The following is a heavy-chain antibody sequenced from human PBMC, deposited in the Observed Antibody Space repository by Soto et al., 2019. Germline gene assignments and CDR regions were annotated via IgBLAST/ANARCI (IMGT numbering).Heavy chain of an antibody. CDR3: ARDSPLQQWLDY. CDR1: GFTFSSYG. CDR2: IWYDGSNK. J-gene: IGHJ4*02. D-gene: IGHD6-19*01. Sequence: GGSLRLSCAASGFTFSSYGMHWVRQAPGKGLEWVAVIWYDGSNKYYADSVKGRFTISRDNSKNTLYLQMNSLRAEDTAVYYCARDSPLQQWLDYWGQGTLVTVSS. V-gene: IGHV3-33*01.